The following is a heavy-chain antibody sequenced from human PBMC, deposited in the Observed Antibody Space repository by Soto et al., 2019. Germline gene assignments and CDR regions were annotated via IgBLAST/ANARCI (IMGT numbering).Heavy chain of an antibody. CDR1: GASISSDNR. D-gene: IGHD2-15*01. J-gene: IGHJ6*02. CDR2: ISQSGTT. V-gene: IGHV4-4*02. Sequence: QVQLQESGPGLVKPSGTLSLTCAVSGASISSDNRWTWVRQPPGEGLEWIGEISQSGTTKYNPSLASRVTISVDKSKNQFSLRLTSMTAADTAVYYCAIKVPAALRLYYFFGLDVWGQGTTVTVSS. CDR3: AIKVPAALRLYYFFGLDV.